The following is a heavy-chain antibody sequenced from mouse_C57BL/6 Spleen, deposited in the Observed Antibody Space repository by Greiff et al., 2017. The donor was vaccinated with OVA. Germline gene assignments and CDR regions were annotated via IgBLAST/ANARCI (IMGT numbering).Heavy chain of an antibody. J-gene: IGHJ3*01. CDR3: ARGGLGREFAY. V-gene: IGHV5-17*01. Sequence: EVQGVESGGGLVKPGGSLKLSCAASGFTFSDYGMHWVRQAPEKGLEWVAYISSGSSTIYYADTVKGRFTISKDNAKNTLFLQMTSLRSEDTAMYYCARGGLGREFAYWGQGTLVTVSA. CDR2: ISSGSSTI. CDR1: GFTFSDYG. D-gene: IGHD4-1*01.